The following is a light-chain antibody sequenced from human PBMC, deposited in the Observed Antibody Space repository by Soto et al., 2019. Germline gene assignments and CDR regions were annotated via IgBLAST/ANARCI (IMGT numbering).Light chain of an antibody. CDR2: GNT. J-gene: IGLJ2*01. Sequence: QSVLTQPPSVSGAPGQRVTISCTGSSSNIGAGYDVHWYQQLPGTAPKLLIYGNTNRPSGVLDRFSGSKSGTSASLAITGLQAEDEADYYCQSYDSSLSVVFGGGTNDRP. CDR3: QSYDSSLSVV. V-gene: IGLV1-40*01. CDR1: SSNIGAGYD.